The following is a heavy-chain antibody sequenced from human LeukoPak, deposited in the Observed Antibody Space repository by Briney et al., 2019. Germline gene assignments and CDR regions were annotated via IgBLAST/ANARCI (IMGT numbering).Heavy chain of an antibody. J-gene: IGHJ4*02. Sequence: SETLSLTCTVAGGSISNYDWSWIRQPPGKGLEWIGYIYHSGSVNYNPSLKSRVTISVDTTNNQFSLKLNSVTAADTAVYYCARGGGFGSPPAYWGQGTLVTVSS. CDR3: ARGGGFGSPPAY. CDR1: GGSISNYD. V-gene: IGHV4-59*13. D-gene: IGHD3-10*01. CDR2: IYHSGSV.